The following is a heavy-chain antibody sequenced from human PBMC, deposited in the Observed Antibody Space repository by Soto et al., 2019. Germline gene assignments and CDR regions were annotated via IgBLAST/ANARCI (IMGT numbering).Heavy chain of an antibody. CDR3: ASLGHCSSTSCSSVYYYYGMDV. CDR1: GFTFSDYH. J-gene: IGHJ6*02. D-gene: IGHD2-2*01. Sequence: QVPLVESGGGLVQPGGSLRLSCAASGFTFSDYHMPWVRQAPGKGLEWLSYISSSGSAKYYADSLKGRFTISRDNAKNALYLEMNSLRAEDTAVYYCASLGHCSSTSCSSVYYYYGMDVWGQGTAVTVSS. CDR2: ISSSGSAK. V-gene: IGHV3-11*01.